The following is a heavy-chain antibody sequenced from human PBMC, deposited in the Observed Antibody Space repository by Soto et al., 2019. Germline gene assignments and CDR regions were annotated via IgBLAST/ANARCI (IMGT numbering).Heavy chain of an antibody. D-gene: IGHD3-16*01. J-gene: IGHJ4*02. CDR2: ISFDEATK. V-gene: IGHV3-30*09. Sequence: QIELVESGGTLVQPGRSLRLSCVASGFIFSSYAFHWVRQAPGKGLEWVALISFDEATKYYADAVKGRFVISRDNAKNSLYLRMDSLRDADTAVYFCVSDTTNICTGYVLPEVQPFDHWGRGTLVTVSS. CDR3: VSDTTNICTGYVLPEVQPFDH. CDR1: GFIFSSYA.